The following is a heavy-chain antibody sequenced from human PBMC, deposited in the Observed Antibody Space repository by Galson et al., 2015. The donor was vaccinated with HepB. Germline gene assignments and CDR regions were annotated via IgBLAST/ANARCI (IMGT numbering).Heavy chain of an antibody. V-gene: IGHV1-18*01. CDR1: GYTFTSYG. D-gene: IGHD3-22*01. CDR3: ARDSYSSCYYYGVVAFDI. J-gene: IGHJ3*02. CDR2: ISAYNGNT. Sequence: SVKVSCKASGYTFTSYGISWVRQAPGQGLEWMGWISAYNGNTNYAQKLQGRVTMTTDTSTSTAYMELRSLRSDDAAVYYCARDSYSSCYYYGVVAFDIWGQGTMVTVSS.